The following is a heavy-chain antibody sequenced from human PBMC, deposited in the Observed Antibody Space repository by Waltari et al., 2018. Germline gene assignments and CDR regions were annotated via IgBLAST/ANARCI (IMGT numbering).Heavy chain of an antibody. CDR2: IKQDGSEK. V-gene: IGHV3-7*01. Sequence: EVQLVESGGGLVQPGGSLRLSCAASGFPFSSYWMSWVRQAPGKGLEWVANIKQDGSEKYYVDSVKGRFTISRDNAKNSLYLQMNSLRAEDTAVYYCASDPGLGGYWGQGTLVTVSS. J-gene: IGHJ4*02. D-gene: IGHD3-16*01. CDR3: ASDPGLGGY. CDR1: GFPFSSYW.